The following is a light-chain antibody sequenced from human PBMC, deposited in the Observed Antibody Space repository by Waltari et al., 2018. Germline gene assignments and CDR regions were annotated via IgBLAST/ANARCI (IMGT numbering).Light chain of an antibody. J-gene: IGLJ3*02. CDR1: SGHSSYA. CDR3: QTWGTGIWV. CDR2: ISSDGSH. Sequence: QLVVTQSPSASASLGASVKLTCPLSSGHSSYAIAWHQQQPEKGPRYLMKISSDGSHIKGDGIPDRFSGSSSGAERYLTISSLQSEDEADYYCQTWGTGIWVFGGGTKLTVL. V-gene: IGLV4-69*01.